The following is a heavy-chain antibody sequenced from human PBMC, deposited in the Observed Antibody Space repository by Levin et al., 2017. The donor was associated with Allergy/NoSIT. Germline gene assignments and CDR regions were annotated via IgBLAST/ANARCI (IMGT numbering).Heavy chain of an antibody. V-gene: IGHV3-23*01. Sequence: GGSLRLSCAASGFTFSSYAMSWVRQAPGKGLEWVSAISGSGGSTYYADSVKGRFTISRDNSKNTLYLQMNSLRAEDTAVYYCAKVSAAAGTGGGYYYYGMDVWGQGTTVTVSS. D-gene: IGHD6-13*01. CDR3: AKVSAAAGTGGGYYYYGMDV. J-gene: IGHJ6*02. CDR2: ISGSGGST. CDR1: GFTFSSYA.